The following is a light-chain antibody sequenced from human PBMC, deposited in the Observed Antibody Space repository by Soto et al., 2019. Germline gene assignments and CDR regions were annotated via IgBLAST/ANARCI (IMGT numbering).Light chain of an antibody. CDR2: GNS. V-gene: IGLV1-40*01. J-gene: IGLJ1*01. CDR1: SSNIGAGYD. Sequence: QSVLTQPPSVSGAPGQRVTISCTGSSSNIGAGYDVHWYQQLPGTAPKLLIYGNSNRPSGVPDRFSGSKSGTSASLAITGLQAEDEADYYCQXYDSSLSGYVFGTGTKVTVL. CDR3: QXYDSSLSGYV.